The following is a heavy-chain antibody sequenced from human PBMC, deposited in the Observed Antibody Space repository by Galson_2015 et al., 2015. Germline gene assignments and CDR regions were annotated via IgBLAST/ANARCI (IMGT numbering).Heavy chain of an antibody. CDR3: ARVEPRRLFTMVRVYYGMDV. J-gene: IGHJ6*02. Sequence: SLRLSCAASGFTFSSYSMNWVRQAPGKGLEWVSYISSSSSTTYYADSVKGRFTISRDNAKNSLYLQMNSLRDEDTAVYYCARVEPRRLFTMVRVYYGMDVWGQGTTVTVSS. CDR2: ISSSSSTT. CDR1: GFTFSSYS. V-gene: IGHV3-48*02. D-gene: IGHD3-10*01.